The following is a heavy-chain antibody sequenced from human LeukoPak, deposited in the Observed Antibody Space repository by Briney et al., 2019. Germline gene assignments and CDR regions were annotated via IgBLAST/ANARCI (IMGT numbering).Heavy chain of an antibody. Sequence: GGSLRLSCAASGFTFSSYWMSWVRQAPGKGLEWVANIKQDGSQKYYVDSVKGRFSISRDNAKNSLYLQMNSLRDEDTAVYYCARASFQRWLQLGGDWGQGTLVTVSS. D-gene: IGHD5-24*01. CDR1: GFTFSSYW. J-gene: IGHJ4*02. V-gene: IGHV3-7*01. CDR2: IKQDGSQK. CDR3: ARASFQRWLQLGGD.